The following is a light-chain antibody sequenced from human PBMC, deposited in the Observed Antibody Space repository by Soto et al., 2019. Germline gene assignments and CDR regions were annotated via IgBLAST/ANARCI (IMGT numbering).Light chain of an antibody. CDR2: KDY. CDR3: LAWDGVLNGPV. Sequence: QSVLTQPPSASGTPGQRVTISCSGGGSNIESNYVSWYQQFPGTAPKLLIFKDYQRPSGVPDRFFGSKSGASASLAISGLRSEDEADYYCLAWDGVLNGPVFGGGTKLTVL. V-gene: IGLV1-47*01. CDR1: GSNIESNY. J-gene: IGLJ2*01.